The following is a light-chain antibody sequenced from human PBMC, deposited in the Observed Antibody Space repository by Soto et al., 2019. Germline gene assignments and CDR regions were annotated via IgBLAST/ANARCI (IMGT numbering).Light chain of an antibody. CDR3: QQSYGSPFT. V-gene: IGKV1-39*01. CDR2: TAS. CDR1: QSISSN. Sequence: DIQMTQSPSSLSASVGDRVTITCRASQSISSNLNWYQQKPGKAPKLLIYTASSLQSGVPSRFSGSGSGTDFTLTISSLQPEDFTTYYCQQSYGSPFTFGPGTKVDIK. J-gene: IGKJ3*01.